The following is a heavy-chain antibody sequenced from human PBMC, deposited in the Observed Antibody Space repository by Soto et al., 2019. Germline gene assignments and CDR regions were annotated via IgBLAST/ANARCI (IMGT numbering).Heavy chain of an antibody. CDR3: ARAGGLGAVAVDY. V-gene: IGHV4-30-2*01. D-gene: IGHD6-19*01. CDR1: GGSISSGGYS. J-gene: IGHJ4*02. CDR2: ICHSGST. Sequence: QLQLQESGSGLVKPSQTLSLTCAVSGGSISSGGYSWSWIRQPPGKGLEWIGYICHSGSTYYNPPLKSRVTISVDSSKNQFSLKLSSVTAADSAVYYCARAGGLGAVAVDYWGQGTLVTVSS.